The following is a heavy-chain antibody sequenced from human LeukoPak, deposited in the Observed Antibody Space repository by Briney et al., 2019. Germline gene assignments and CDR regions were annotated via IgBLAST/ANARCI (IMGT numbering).Heavy chain of an antibody. CDR1: GGSFSGYY. Sequence: SETLSLTCAVYGGSFSGYYWSWIRQPPGKGLEWIGEINHSGSTNYNPSLKSRVTISVDTSKNQFSLKLSSVTAADTAVYYCARGSQVDTAIGYWGQGTLVTVSS. D-gene: IGHD5-18*01. CDR2: INHSGST. CDR3: ARGSQVDTAIGY. J-gene: IGHJ4*02. V-gene: IGHV4-34*01.